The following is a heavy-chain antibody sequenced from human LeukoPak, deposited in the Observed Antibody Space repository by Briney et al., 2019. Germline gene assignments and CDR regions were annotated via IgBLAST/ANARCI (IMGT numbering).Heavy chain of an antibody. Sequence: ETLSLTCAVSGGSFSSYFWNWIRQSAGEGLEWIGRIYISGSTNYKPSLKSRVTMPVDTSKNQFSLNLSSVTAADTAVYYCARGSFSGGWEIWGQGTLVTVSS. CDR2: IYISGST. J-gene: IGHJ4*02. CDR3: ARGSFSGGWEI. D-gene: IGHD2-15*01. CDR1: GGSFSSYF. V-gene: IGHV4-4*07.